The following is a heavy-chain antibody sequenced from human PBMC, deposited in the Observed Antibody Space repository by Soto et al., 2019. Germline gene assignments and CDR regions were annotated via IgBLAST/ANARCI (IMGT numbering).Heavy chain of an antibody. CDR2: IYARGDT. CDR1: GGSMSSYY. CDR3: AGRAEEVDYGMDV. J-gene: IGHJ6*02. D-gene: IGHD5-12*01. Sequence: SETLSLTCTVSGGSMSSYYWNWVRQPAGRGLEWIGRIYARGDTNYNPSLKSRVTMFVDRSTNEFSLRLTSVTAPDTAVYYWAGRAEEVDYGMDVWGQGTTVTVSS. V-gene: IGHV4-4*07.